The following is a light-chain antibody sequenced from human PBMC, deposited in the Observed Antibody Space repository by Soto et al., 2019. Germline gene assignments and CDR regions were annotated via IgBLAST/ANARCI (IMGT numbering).Light chain of an antibody. Sequence: EIVMTQSPGTLSVSPGERATLSCRASESVDRYLAWYQQKPGQAPRLLIYGASTRAAGVPARFSGSGSGTEFTRTISSLQSEDFAVYFCRQCSEWPLITFGQGTRLEAK. CDR1: ESVDRY. CDR3: RQCSEWPLIT. V-gene: IGKV3-15*01. J-gene: IGKJ5*01. CDR2: GAS.